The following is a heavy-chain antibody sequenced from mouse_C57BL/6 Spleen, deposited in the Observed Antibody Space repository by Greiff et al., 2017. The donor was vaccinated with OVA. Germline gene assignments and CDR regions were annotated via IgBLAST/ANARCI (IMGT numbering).Heavy chain of an antibody. CDR1: GYTFTSYW. Sequence: QVQLQQPGAELVKPGASVKMSCKASGYTFTSYWITWVKQRPGQGLEWIGDIYPGSGSTNYNEKFKSKATLTVDTSSSTAYMQLSSLTSEDSAVYYCARWVYYDYLFYYWGQGTTLTVSS. D-gene: IGHD2-4*01. V-gene: IGHV1-55*01. CDR3: ARWVYYDYLFYY. CDR2: IYPGSGST. J-gene: IGHJ2*01.